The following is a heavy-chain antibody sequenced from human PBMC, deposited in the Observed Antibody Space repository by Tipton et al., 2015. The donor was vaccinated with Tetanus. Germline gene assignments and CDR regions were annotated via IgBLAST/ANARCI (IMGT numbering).Heavy chain of an antibody. CDR1: GGSISGSSYY. CDR2: IYYSGST. D-gene: IGHD3-10*01. Sequence: LRLSCSVSGGSISGSSYYWSWIRQPPGKALEWIGSIYYSGSTFYHPSLQGRVTISVDTSKNQFSLRLSSVTAADTAVYFCARHPPPYYYGSGSYLDYWGQGTPVTVSS. J-gene: IGHJ4*02. CDR3: ARHPPPYYYGSGSYLDY. V-gene: IGHV4-39*01.